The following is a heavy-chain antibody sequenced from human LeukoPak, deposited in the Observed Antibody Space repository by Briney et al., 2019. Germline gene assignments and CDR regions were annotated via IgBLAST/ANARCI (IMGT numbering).Heavy chain of an antibody. J-gene: IGHJ4*02. D-gene: IGHD2-2*01. CDR3: ARDLLETYCSSTSCYSHYFDY. V-gene: IGHV3-30*04. CDR2: ISYDGSNK. Sequence: GGSLRLSCAASGFTFSSYAMHWVRQAPGKGLERVAVISYDGSNKYYADSVKGRFTISRDNSKNTLYLQMNSLRAEDTAVYYCARDLLETYCSSTSCYSHYFDYWGQGTLVTVSS. CDR1: GFTFSSYA.